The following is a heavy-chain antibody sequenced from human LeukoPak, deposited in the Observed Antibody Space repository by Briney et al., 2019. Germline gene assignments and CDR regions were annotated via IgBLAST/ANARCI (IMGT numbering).Heavy chain of an antibody. Sequence: SETLSLTCTVSGGSISSYYWSWIRQPPGRGLEWTGYIYYSGSTTYNPSLKSRVTISVDTSSNQFSLMLRSVTAADTAVYYCARGTKTGNTGYDWNYWGQGSLVTASS. CDR3: ARGTKTGNTGYDWNY. CDR1: GGSISSYY. J-gene: IGHJ4*02. V-gene: IGHV4-59*01. D-gene: IGHD5-12*01. CDR2: IYYSGST.